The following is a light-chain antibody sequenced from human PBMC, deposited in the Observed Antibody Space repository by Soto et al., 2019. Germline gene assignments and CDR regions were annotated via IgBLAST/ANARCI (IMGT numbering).Light chain of an antibody. Sequence: EXVLIQSPATLSLSPGERATLSCRASQSVRSYLAWYQQKPGQAPRLLIYDAYNRATGIPARFSGSGSGTDFTLTISSLEPEDSAVYYCQQRTNWPRTFGQGTKVDIK. CDR2: DAY. V-gene: IGKV3-11*01. CDR1: QSVRSY. CDR3: QQRTNWPRT. J-gene: IGKJ1*01.